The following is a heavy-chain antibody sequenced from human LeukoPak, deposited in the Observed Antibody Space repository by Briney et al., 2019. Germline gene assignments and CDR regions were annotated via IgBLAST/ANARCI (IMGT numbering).Heavy chain of an antibody. Sequence: PSETLSLPCAVSGDSISSGGYSWSWIRQPPGKGLEWIGYIYHSGSTYYNPSLKSRVTISVDRSKNQFSLKLSSVTAADTAVYYCARGSFGSAGSSTMGYFDYWGQGTLVTVSS. CDR1: GDSISSGGYS. V-gene: IGHV4-30-2*01. CDR2: IYHSGST. D-gene: IGHD6-13*01. J-gene: IGHJ4*02. CDR3: ARGSFGSAGSSTMGYFDY.